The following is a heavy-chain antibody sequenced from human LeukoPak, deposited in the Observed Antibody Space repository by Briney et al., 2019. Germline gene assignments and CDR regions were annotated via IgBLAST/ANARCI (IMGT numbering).Heavy chain of an antibody. J-gene: IGHJ4*02. Sequence: GGSLRLSCVASGFTFSSYAMSWVRQAPGKGLEWVSTISGSGGTTYHADSVKGRFTISRDNSKNTLYVQMNSLRAEDTAIYYCAKRLSSGSYFAAFDYWGQGTLVTVSS. CDR2: ISGSGGTT. D-gene: IGHD1-26*01. CDR3: AKRLSSGSYFAAFDY. V-gene: IGHV3-23*01. CDR1: GFTFSSYA.